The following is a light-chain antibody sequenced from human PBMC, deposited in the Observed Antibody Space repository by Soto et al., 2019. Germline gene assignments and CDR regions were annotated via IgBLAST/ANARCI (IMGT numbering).Light chain of an antibody. V-gene: IGLV2-23*02. CDR1: SSDVGSYNL. J-gene: IGLJ1*01. CDR3: CSYESSTSYV. CDR2: EVS. Sequence: QSALTQPASVSGSPGQSITLSCTGTSSDVGSYNLVSWYQQHPGKAPKLMIYEVSKRPSGVSNRFSGSKSGNTASLTISGLQAEDEDDYYCCSYESSTSYVFGTGTKSPS.